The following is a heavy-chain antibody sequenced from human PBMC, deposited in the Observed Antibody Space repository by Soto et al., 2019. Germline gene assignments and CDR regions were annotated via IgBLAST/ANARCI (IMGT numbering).Heavy chain of an antibody. CDR1: GFTFSSYG. J-gene: IGHJ3*02. V-gene: IGHV3-33*01. Sequence: GGSLRLSCAASGFTFSSYGMHWVRQAPGKGLEWVAVIWYDGSNKYYADSVKGRFTISRDNSKNTLYLQMNSLRAEDTAVYYCSRGRNIGYCSGGSCYDAFDILGQGTMVTVSS. CDR3: SRGRNIGYCSGGSCYDAFDI. D-gene: IGHD2-15*01. CDR2: IWYDGSNK.